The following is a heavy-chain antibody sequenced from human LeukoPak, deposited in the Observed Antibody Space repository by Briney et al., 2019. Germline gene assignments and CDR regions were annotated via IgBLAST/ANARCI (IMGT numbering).Heavy chain of an antibody. Sequence: GESLRLSCAASGFTFSSYGMHWVSQAPGKGLAWVAFIRYDGSNKYYAASVKGRFTISRDNSKNTLYLQMNSLRAEDTAVYYCAKDRLSSGSYLFQQWGQGTLGTVSA. CDR1: GFTFSSYG. J-gene: IGHJ1*01. V-gene: IGHV3-30*02. CDR3: AKDRLSSGSYLFQQ. CDR2: IRYDGSNK. D-gene: IGHD1-26*01.